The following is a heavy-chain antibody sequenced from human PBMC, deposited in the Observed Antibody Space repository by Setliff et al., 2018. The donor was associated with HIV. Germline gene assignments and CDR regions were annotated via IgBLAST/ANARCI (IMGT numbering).Heavy chain of an antibody. Sequence: GGSLRLSCAASGFTFSSYHMHWVRQAPGKGLEWVAAIEYDGSNEYYADSVKGRFTISRDNSRYTLSLQLNSLRAEDTAVYYCARGGATSFDVRTLYPREYFHHWGQGTLVTVSS. D-gene: IGHD3-10*02. CDR1: GFTFSSYH. CDR3: ARGGATSFDVRTLYPREYFHH. V-gene: IGHV3-30*04. CDR2: IEYDGSNE. J-gene: IGHJ1*01.